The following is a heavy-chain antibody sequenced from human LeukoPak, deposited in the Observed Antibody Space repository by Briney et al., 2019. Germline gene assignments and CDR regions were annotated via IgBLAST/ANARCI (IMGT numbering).Heavy chain of an antibody. J-gene: IGHJ5*02. CDR3: ARGQLWQTGWFDP. CDR2: ISSTSSYI. D-gene: IGHD5-18*01. CDR1: GFTFSDYS. Sequence: PGGSLRLSCAASGFTFSDYSMHWVRQAPGKGLEWVSCISSTSSYIYYADSVRGRFTISRDNAKNSLYLQMNSLRAEDTAVYYCARGQLWQTGWFDPWGQGTLVIVSS. V-gene: IGHV3-21*01.